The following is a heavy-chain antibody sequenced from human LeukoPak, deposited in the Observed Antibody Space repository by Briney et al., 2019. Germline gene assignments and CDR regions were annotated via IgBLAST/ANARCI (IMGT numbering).Heavy chain of an antibody. CDR1: GFTFSSYW. CDR2: IKQDGSEK. D-gene: IGHD3-3*01. CDR3: ARDYYDFWSGYPYYFDY. V-gene: IGHV3-7*01. J-gene: IGHJ4*02. Sequence: GGSLRLSCAASGFTFSSYWMSWVRQAPGKGLEWVANIKQDGSEKYYVDSVKGRFTMSRDNAKNSLYLQMNSLRAEDTAVYYCARDYYDFWSGYPYYFDYWGQGTLVTVSS.